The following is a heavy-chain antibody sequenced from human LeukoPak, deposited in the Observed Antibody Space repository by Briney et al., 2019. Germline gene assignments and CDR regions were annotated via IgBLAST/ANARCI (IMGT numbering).Heavy chain of an antibody. J-gene: IGHJ4*02. CDR2: ISSSGRLM. D-gene: IGHD4-17*01. CDR3: ARESTVPYYFDF. V-gene: IGHV3-11*01. CDR1: GFTFSDYY. Sequence: GGSLRLSCAASGFTFSDYYINWIRQAPGKGLEWVSHISSSGRLMQYADSVKGRFTITRDNAQNFMSLQMNSLKPEDTAVYYCARESTVPYYFDFWGQGTLVTVSS.